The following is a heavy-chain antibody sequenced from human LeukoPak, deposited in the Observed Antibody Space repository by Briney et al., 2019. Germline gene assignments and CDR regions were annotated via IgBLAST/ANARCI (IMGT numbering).Heavy chain of an antibody. Sequence: SGGSLRLSCAASGFTFSSYAMSWVRQAPGKGLEWVSAISGSGGSTYYADSVKGRFTISRDNSKNTLYLQMNSLRAEDTAVYYCAKDLRVQRWFDPWGQGTLVTVSS. D-gene: IGHD1-1*01. J-gene: IGHJ5*02. CDR1: GFTFSSYA. V-gene: IGHV3-23*01. CDR2: ISGSGGST. CDR3: AKDLRVQRWFDP.